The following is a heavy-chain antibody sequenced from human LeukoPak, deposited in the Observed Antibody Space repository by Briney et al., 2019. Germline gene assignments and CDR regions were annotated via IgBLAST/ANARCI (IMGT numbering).Heavy chain of an antibody. CDR2: IYYSGST. J-gene: IGHJ3*02. D-gene: IGHD3-10*01. CDR1: GGSISSYY. CDR3: AREVRGVIPFGAFDI. V-gene: IGHV4-59*12. Sequence: SETLSLTCTVSGGSISSYYWSWIRQPPGKGLEWIGYIYYSGSTNYNPSLKSRVTISVDTSKNQFSLKLSSVTAADTAVYYCAREVRGVIPFGAFDIWGQGTMVTVSS.